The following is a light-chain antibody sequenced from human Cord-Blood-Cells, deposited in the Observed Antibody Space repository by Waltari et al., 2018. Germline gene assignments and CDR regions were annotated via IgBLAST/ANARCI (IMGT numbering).Light chain of an antibody. V-gene: IGLV1-51*02. Sequence: QSVLTQPPSVSAAPGQKVTISCSGSSSNIGKNSVSWYQQLPGTAPKPPIYENNKRPSGIPDRFSGSKSGTSATLGITGLQTGYEADYYCGTWDSSLSARVFGGGTKLTVL. CDR1: SSNIGKNS. J-gene: IGLJ2*01. CDR3: GTWDSSLSARV. CDR2: ENN.